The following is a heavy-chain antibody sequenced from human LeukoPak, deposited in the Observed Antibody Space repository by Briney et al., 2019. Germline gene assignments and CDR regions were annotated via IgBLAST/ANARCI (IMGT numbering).Heavy chain of an antibody. V-gene: IGHV3-23*01. CDR3: AKDLHYYVAMDV. CDR1: GFSFSDYA. Sequence: PGGSLRLSCDASGFSFSDYAMHWVRQAPGKGLEWVSGISAGGHNTYYADSVKGRFTISRDNSKNTLFVQMNSLSSDDTAVYYCAKDLHYYVAMDVWGQGTAVTVSS. J-gene: IGHJ6*02. CDR2: ISAGGHNT. D-gene: IGHD3-10*02.